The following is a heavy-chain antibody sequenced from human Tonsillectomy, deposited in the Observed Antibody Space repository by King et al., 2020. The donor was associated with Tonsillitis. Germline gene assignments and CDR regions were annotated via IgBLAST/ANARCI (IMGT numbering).Heavy chain of an antibody. CDR1: GGSFSGYY. V-gene: IGHV4-34*01. J-gene: IGHJ6*03. CDR3: ARLLFCSQGICPPDYFYYYMDV. CDR2: INHSGST. D-gene: IGHD2-8*01. Sequence: VQLQQWGAGLLKPSETLSLTCAVYGGSFSGYYWSWIRQPPGKGLEWIGEINHSGSTHYNPSLKSRVTISADTSKNQYSLKLSSVTAADTAVYYCARLLFCSQGICPPDYFYYYMDVWGKGTTVTVSS.